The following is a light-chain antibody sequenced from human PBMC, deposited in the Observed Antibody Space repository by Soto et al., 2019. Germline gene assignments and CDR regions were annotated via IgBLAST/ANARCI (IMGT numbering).Light chain of an antibody. CDR1: QSLSSNY. V-gene: IGKV3-20*01. CDR3: QQYGSSPRIT. Sequence: IVFTQSPGTLSLSPGERATLSCRASQSLSSNYLAWYQQKPGQAPSLLIYGASSRATGIPDRFSGSGSGTDFTLTINRLEPEDFAVYYCQQYGSSPRITFGQGTRLEIK. J-gene: IGKJ5*01. CDR2: GAS.